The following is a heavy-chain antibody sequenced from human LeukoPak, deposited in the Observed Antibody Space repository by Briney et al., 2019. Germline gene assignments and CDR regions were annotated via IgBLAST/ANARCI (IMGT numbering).Heavy chain of an antibody. CDR2: IIPIFGTA. V-gene: IGHV1-69*05. CDR3: ARDGGASKNWFDP. D-gene: IGHD5/OR15-5a*01. Sequence: SVKVSCKASGGTFSSYAISWVRQAPGQGLEWMGGIIPIFGTANYAQKFQGRVTITTDESTSTAYMELSSLRSEDTAVYYCARDGGASKNWFDPWGQGTLVTVSS. J-gene: IGHJ5*02. CDR1: GGTFSSYA.